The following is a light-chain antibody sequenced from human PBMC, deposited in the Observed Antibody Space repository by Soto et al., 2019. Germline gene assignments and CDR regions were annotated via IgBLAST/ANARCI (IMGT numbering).Light chain of an antibody. Sequence: DIQMTQSPSSLSASVGDRVIITCRASQTISSHLNWYQQKPGKAPNLLVYAASSLQSGVPSRFTGSGSGTEFTLTISSLQAEDFATYYCLQHYRYPRTFGQGTKVDIK. CDR3: LQHYRYPRT. J-gene: IGKJ1*01. CDR2: AAS. V-gene: IGKV1-17*01. CDR1: QTISSH.